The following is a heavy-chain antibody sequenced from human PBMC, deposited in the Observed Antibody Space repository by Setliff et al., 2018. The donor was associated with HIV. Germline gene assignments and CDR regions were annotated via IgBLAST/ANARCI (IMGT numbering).Heavy chain of an antibody. D-gene: IGHD6-19*01. V-gene: IGHV4-61*10. CDR3: ARDPNTGWYYLDF. J-gene: IGHJ4*02. CDR1: GDSISSGGYY. CDR2: IYTSGNT. Sequence: SETLSLTCTVSGDSISSGGYYWSWIRQPAGQGLEWIGRIYTSGNTNYNPSTNYNPSLKSRITISLETSRNQFSLRVTSVTAADTAVYYCARDPNTGWYYLDFWGPGALVTVSS.